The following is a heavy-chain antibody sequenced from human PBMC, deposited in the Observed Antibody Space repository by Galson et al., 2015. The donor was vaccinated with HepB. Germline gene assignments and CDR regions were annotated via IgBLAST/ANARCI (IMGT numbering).Heavy chain of an antibody. V-gene: IGHV2-70*11. Sequence: PALVKPTQTLTLTCTFSGFSLSTSGMCVSWIRQPPGKALEWLARIDWDDDKYYVDSVKGRFTISRDNSKNTLYLQMNSLRAEDTAMYFCAKDISSNWYEGDSFYFYYMDVWGKGTTVTVSS. CDR3: AKDISSNWYEGDSFYFYYMDV. CDR1: GFSLSTSGMC. J-gene: IGHJ6*03. CDR2: IDWDDDK. D-gene: IGHD6-13*01.